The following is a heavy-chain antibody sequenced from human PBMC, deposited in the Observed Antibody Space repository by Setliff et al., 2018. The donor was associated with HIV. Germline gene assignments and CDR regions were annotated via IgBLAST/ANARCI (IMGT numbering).Heavy chain of an antibody. J-gene: IGHJ3*01. D-gene: IGHD5-12*01. CDR1: GYTLTELS. V-gene: IGHV1-69*05. Sequence: RASVKVSCKVSGYTLTELSIHWVRQAPGKGLEWMGGIIPIFKSADYAQKLQGRVTITTDESTSTAYMDLSSLKSEDTAIYYCARTSGDAYNYEGAFDVWGQGTLVTVSS. CDR2: IIPIFKSA. CDR3: ARTSGDAYNYEGAFDV.